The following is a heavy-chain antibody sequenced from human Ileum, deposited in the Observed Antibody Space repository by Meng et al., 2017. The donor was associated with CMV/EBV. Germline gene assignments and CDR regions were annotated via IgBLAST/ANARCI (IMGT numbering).Heavy chain of an antibody. CDR2: INSDGCST. J-gene: IGHJ4*02. CDR1: GFNFSGYL. V-gene: IGHV3-74*01. CDR3: ARDSRSSGSALDY. Sequence: SCAGSGFNFSGYLMHWVRQAPGKGLVWVSRINSDGCSTNYAGSVKGRFTISRDNAKNTLYLQMDSLRAEDTAVYYCARDSRSSGSALDYWGQGTLVTVSS. D-gene: IGHD1-26*01.